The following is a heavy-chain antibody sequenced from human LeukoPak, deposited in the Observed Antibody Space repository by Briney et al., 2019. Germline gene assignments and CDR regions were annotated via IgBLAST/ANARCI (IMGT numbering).Heavy chain of an antibody. Sequence: SETLSLTCTVSSYSINSGYYWGWIRQPPGKGLECIGYIYYSDSTNYNPSLKSRVTVSVDTSKNQFSLKLSSVTAADTAVYYCARFPGSAEYRHYYYMDVWGKGTTVTVSS. CDR2: IYYSDST. CDR3: ARFPGSAEYRHYYYMDV. J-gene: IGHJ6*03. D-gene: IGHD2-15*01. CDR1: SYSINSGYY. V-gene: IGHV4-59*01.